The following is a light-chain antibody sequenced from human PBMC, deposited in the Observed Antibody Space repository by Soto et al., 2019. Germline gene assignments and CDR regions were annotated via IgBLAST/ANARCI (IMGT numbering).Light chain of an antibody. Sequence: EIVLTQSPGTLSLSPGERATLSCRASQGVSSSYLAWYQQKPGQAPRLLIYGASNRATGIPDRFTGSGSGTDFTLTISSLEPEDFAVYYCQQRQSWPITFGQGTRLEIK. J-gene: IGKJ5*01. V-gene: IGKV3-20*01. CDR2: GAS. CDR1: QGVSSSY. CDR3: QQRQSWPIT.